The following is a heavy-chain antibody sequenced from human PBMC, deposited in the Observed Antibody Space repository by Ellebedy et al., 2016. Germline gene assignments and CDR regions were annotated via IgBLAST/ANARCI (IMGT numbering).Heavy chain of an antibody. Sequence: GESLKISCAASGFTFSSYWMHWVRQAPGKGLVWVSRIHSGGSSTSYADSVKGRFTISRDNAKNTLYLQMNSLRAEDTAVYYCARDYSYSIDYWGQGTLVTVSS. CDR1: GFTFSSYW. D-gene: IGHD6-13*01. CDR2: IHSGGSST. J-gene: IGHJ4*02. V-gene: IGHV3-74*01. CDR3: ARDYSYSIDY.